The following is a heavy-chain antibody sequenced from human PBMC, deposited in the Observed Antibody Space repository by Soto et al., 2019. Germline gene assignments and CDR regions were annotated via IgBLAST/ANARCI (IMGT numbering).Heavy chain of an antibody. J-gene: IGHJ4*02. Sequence: GGSLRLSCAASGFSFRSYAMGWVRQAPGKGLNWVSSISAGGDGTYYADSVKGRFTISRDNSKNTVYLQMTSLRADDTAVYYCADGGRSPYSWGPGTLVTVSS. CDR1: GFSFRSYA. V-gene: IGHV3-23*01. CDR3: ADGGRSPYS. D-gene: IGHD3-10*01. CDR2: ISAGGDGT.